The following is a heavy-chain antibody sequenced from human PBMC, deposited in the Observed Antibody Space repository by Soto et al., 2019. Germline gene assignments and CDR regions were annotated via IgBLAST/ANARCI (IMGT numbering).Heavy chain of an antibody. V-gene: IGHV1-8*01. CDR1: GYTFTSYD. Sequence: QVQLVQSGAEVKKPEASVKVSCKASGYTFTSYDINWVRQATGQGLEWMGWMNPNSGNTGYAQKFQGRVTMTRNTSLTTAYMELRRLRSEDTAVYYWARARSSGGLDYWGQGTLVTVSS. D-gene: IGHD6-19*01. CDR3: ARARSSGGLDY. J-gene: IGHJ4*02. CDR2: MNPNSGNT.